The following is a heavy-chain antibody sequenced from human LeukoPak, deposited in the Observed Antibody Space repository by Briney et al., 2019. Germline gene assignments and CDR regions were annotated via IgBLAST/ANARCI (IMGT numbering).Heavy chain of an antibody. D-gene: IGHD3-3*01. Sequence: GGSLRLSCAASGFTLSNHWMTWVRQVPGRGPEWVANVNRDGSETYYLDSVKGRFTISRDNAKNSLYLQMNSLRDEDTAVYYCVRDQFFSFDYWGQGTLVTVSS. V-gene: IGHV3-7*01. CDR3: VRDQFFSFDY. CDR2: VNRDGSET. CDR1: GFTLSNHW. J-gene: IGHJ4*02.